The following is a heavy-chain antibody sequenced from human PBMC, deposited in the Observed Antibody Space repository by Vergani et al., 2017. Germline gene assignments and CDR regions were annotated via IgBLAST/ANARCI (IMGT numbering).Heavy chain of an antibody. CDR2: IYYSGST. V-gene: IGHV4-30-4*01. CDR1: GSSISSGDYY. J-gene: IGHJ4*02. CDR3: ASVGRDFCSGYPPPLDY. Sequence: QVQLQESGPGLVKPSQTLSLTCTVSGSSISSGDYYWSWIRQPPGKGLEWIGYIYYSGSTYYNPSLKSRVTISVDTSKNQFSLKLSSVTAADTAVYYCASVGRDFCSGYPPPLDYWGQGTLVTVSS. D-gene: IGHD3-3*01.